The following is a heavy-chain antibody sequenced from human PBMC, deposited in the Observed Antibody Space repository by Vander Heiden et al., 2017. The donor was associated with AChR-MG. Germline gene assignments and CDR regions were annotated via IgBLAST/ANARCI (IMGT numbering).Heavy chain of an antibody. CDR2: ISGSGGTT. D-gene: IGHD1-26*01. Sequence: EVQLLESGGGLAQPGGSLRLYCAASEFTFSTYAMSWVRQAPGKGLEWVSAISGSGGTTYYADSVKGRFTISRDNSKNTLYLQMNSLRAEDTAVYYCAKDRGMGRYFDLWGRGTLVTVSS. CDR1: EFTFSTYA. J-gene: IGHJ2*01. CDR3: AKDRGMGRYFDL. V-gene: IGHV3-23*01.